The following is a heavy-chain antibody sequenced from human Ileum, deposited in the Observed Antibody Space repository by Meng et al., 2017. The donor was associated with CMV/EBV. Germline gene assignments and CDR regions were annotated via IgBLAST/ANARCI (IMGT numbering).Heavy chain of an antibody. J-gene: IGHJ4*01. V-gene: IGHV4-61*03. CDR3: AREASDVHIGVFDS. D-gene: IGHD2-21*01. Sequence: ETLSLTCTVSGGSVSSSSYYWSWIRQPPGKGLEWVGNVYYSGSVNYNPSLKSRLTVSVDTSKNHFSLKLSSVTAADTAVYYCAREASDVHIGVFDSWGHGKLVTGSS. CDR2: VYYSGSV. CDR1: GGSVSSSSYY.